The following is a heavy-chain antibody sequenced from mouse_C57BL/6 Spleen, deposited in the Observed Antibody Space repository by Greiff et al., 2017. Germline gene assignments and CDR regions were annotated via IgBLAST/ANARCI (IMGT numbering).Heavy chain of an antibody. V-gene: IGHV5-4*03. D-gene: IGHD2-1*01. CDR3: ARPYGNYGGTWFAY. CDR1: GFTFSSYA. Sequence: EVKLMESGGGLVKPGGSLKLSCAASGFTFSSYAMSWVRQTPEKRLEWVATISDGGSYTYYPDNVKGRFTISRDNAKNNLYLQMSHLKSEDTAMYYCARPYGNYGGTWFAYWGQGTLVTVSA. CDR2: ISDGGSYT. J-gene: IGHJ3*01.